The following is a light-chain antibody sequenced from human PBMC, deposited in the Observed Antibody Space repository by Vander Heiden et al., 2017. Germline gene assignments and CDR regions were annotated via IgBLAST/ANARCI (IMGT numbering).Light chain of an antibody. CDR1: QSISSY. CDR3: QQSYSTPLT. J-gene: IGKJ4*01. CDR2: AAS. Sequence: DIQMTHSPSSLSASVGDRVTITCRASQSISSYLNWYQLKPVKAPKLLIYAASSLQSGVPSRFSGSGSGTDFTLTISSLQPEDFATYYCQQSYSTPLTFGGGTKVEIK. V-gene: IGKV1-39*01.